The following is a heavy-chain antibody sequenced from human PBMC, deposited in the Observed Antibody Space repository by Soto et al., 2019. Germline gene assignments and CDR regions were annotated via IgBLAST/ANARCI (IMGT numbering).Heavy chain of an antibody. J-gene: IGHJ5*02. CDR1: GGSISKFY. D-gene: IGHD4-17*01. Sequence: QVQLQESGPGLVKPSETLSLSCIVSGGSISKFYWSWIRKTAGKGLEWMGRVYATGTTVYNPSLRSRITMSVDISKKTFSLRLTSVTAADTGVYYCVRDGSKTLRDWFDPWGQGKLVTVSS. CDR3: VRDGSKTLRDWFDP. V-gene: IGHV4-4*07. CDR2: VYATGTT.